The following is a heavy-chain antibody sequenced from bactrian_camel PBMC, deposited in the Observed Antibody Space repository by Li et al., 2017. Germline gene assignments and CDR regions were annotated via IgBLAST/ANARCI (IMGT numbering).Heavy chain of an antibody. Sequence: QVQLVESGGGSVQAGGSLRLSCAASGFTFSSYSLSWVRQAPGKEREGVAAIDSDGSASYADSVKGRFTIAQDNAKTTAYLQMTSLKPEDSAMYFCAAGQTCGNWWKASEFGYWGQGTQVTVS. CDR2: IDSDGSA. D-gene: IGHD7*01. J-gene: IGHJ6*01. CDR3: AAGQTCGNWWKASEFGY. V-gene: IGHV3S26*01. CDR1: GFTFSSYS.